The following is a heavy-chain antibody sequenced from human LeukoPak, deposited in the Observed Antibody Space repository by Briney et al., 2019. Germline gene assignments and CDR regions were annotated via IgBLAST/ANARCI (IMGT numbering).Heavy chain of an antibody. V-gene: IGHV3-23*01. D-gene: IGHD2-21*01. Sequence: GGSLRLACAASGFTFSSYVMSWVRQAPGKGLEWVSAISGSGGSTYYADSVKGRFTISRDNSKNTLYLQMNSLRAEDTAVYYCAKDFGEGYYFDYWGQGTLVTVSS. J-gene: IGHJ4*02. CDR3: AKDFGEGYYFDY. CDR2: ISGSGGST. CDR1: GFTFSSYV.